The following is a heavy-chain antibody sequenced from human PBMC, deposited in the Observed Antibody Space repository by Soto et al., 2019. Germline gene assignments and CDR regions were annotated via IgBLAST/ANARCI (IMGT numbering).Heavy chain of an antibody. CDR1: GFTFSSYG. Sequence: GGSLRLSCAASGFTFSSYGMPWVRQAPGKGLEWVAVIWYDGSNKYYADSVKGRFTISRDNSKSTLYLQMNSLRAEDTAVYYCARYGWDGHYYYYGMDVWGQGTTVAVSS. J-gene: IGHJ6*02. D-gene: IGHD3-10*01. CDR3: ARYGWDGHYYYYGMDV. V-gene: IGHV3-33*01. CDR2: IWYDGSNK.